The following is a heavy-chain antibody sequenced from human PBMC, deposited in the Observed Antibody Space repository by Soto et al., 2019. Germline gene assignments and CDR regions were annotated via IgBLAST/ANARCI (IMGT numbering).Heavy chain of an antibody. CDR1: GFSLSDHF. V-gene: IGHV3-72*01. CDR3: ASIRGVMGY. Sequence: EVQLVESGGGLVQPGGSLRLSCAVSGFSLSDHFIDWVRQAPGKGLDWVGRTKNKAYSYTTEYAASVKGRFTISRDDSEKSVYLQRNSLKSADTAVYYCASIRGVMGYWGQGTLVIVSS. CDR2: TKNKAYSYTT. J-gene: IGHJ4*02. D-gene: IGHD3-10*01.